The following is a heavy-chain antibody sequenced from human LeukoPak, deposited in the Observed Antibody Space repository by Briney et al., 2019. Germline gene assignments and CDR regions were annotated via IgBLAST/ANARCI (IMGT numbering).Heavy chain of an antibody. D-gene: IGHD6-19*01. V-gene: IGHV4-59*01. Sequence: SETLSLTCTVPGGSINSYYWSWIRQPPGKGLEWIGYISYSGRTNYNPSLKSRVTISVDTSKNQFSLKLTSVTAADTAVYYCARSIAVAGNDAFDIWGRGTMVTVSS. CDR3: ARSIAVAGNDAFDI. CDR2: ISYSGRT. J-gene: IGHJ3*02. CDR1: GGSINSYY.